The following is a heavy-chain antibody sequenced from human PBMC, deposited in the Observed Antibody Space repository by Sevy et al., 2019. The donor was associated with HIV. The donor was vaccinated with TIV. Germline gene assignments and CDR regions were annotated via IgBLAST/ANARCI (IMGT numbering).Heavy chain of an antibody. V-gene: IGHV3-23*01. CDR2: ISGSGGST. J-gene: IGHJ4*02. CDR3: AKDRYYYDSSGIPTYDY. Sequence: GGSLRLSCAASGFTFSSYAMSWVRQAPGKVLEWVSAISGSGGSTYYADSVKGRFTISRDNSKNTQYLQMNSLRAEDTAVYYCAKDRYYYDSSGIPTYDYWGQGTLVTVSS. CDR1: GFTFSSYA. D-gene: IGHD3-22*01.